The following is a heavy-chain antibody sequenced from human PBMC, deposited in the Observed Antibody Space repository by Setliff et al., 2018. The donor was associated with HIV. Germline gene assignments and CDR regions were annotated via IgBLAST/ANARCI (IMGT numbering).Heavy chain of an antibody. Sequence: SSETLSLTCTVSGGSISSYSWSWIRQPPGKGLEWIGYIYTSGSTNYNPSLKSRVTISVDTSENQFSLKLSSVTAADTAVYYCARAAYSGTYVWEPATDLWGRGTLVTVSS. J-gene: IGHJ2*01. CDR1: GGSISSYS. CDR3: ARAAYSGTYVWEPATDL. CDR2: IYTSGST. V-gene: IGHV4-4*08. D-gene: IGHD1-26*01.